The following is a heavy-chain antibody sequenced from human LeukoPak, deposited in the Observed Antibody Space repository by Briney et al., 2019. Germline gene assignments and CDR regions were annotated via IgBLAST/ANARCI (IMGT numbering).Heavy chain of an antibody. V-gene: IGHV4-39*01. Sequence: SETLSLTCAVSGASISSSNYYWGWVRQSPGKGLEWIGNIYSSGNTYYNASLKSRVTMYIDTSKNQFSLKLSSVTAADTAVYYCARPSYARRIQASWFDPWGQGTLVTVSS. J-gene: IGHJ5*02. CDR2: IYSSGNT. D-gene: IGHD5-18*01. CDR1: GASISSSNYY. CDR3: ARPSYARRIQASWFDP.